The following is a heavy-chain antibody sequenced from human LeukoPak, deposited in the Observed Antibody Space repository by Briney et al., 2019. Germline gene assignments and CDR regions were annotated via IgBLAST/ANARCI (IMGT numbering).Heavy chain of an antibody. D-gene: IGHD1-26*01. Sequence: PGGSLRLSCAASGFTFSDYYMSWIRQAPGKGLEWISYISNGGDTIYYADPVKGRFTISRDNAKNSLYLQMNSLRAEDTALYYCAREDGGRPREWGQGTLVTVSS. J-gene: IGHJ4*02. CDR1: GFTFSDYY. V-gene: IGHV3-11*01. CDR2: ISNGGDTI. CDR3: AREDGGRPRE.